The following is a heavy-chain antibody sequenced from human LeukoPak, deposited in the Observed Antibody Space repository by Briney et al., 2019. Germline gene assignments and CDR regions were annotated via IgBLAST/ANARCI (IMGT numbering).Heavy chain of an antibody. CDR3: ARRDTAMVNFDY. Sequence: SQTLSLTCTVSGGPISSGDYYWSWIRQPPGKRLEWIGYIYYSGSTYYNPSLKSRVTISVDTSKNQFSLKLSSVTAAVTAVYYCARRDTAMVNFDYWGQGTLVTVSS. J-gene: IGHJ4*02. D-gene: IGHD5-18*01. V-gene: IGHV4-30-4*08. CDR2: IYYSGST. CDR1: GGPISSGDYY.